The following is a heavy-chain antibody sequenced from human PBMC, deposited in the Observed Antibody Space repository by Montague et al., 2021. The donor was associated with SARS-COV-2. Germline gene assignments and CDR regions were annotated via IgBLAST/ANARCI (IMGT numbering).Heavy chain of an antibody. CDR2: VDNDSHT. CDR1: GGSIRTKN. D-gene: IGHD6-19*01. Sequence: SETLSLTCSVSGGSIRTKNGSANVRSPGQRLEWIRYVDNDSHTDYSLSLRSRVTISLETSKRQFSLRLNSVTEADTAVYYCTTGEGVYGWRYYFDYWSQGTRVTVS. V-gene: IGHV4-4*08. CDR3: TTGEGVYGWRYYFDY. J-gene: IGHJ4*02.